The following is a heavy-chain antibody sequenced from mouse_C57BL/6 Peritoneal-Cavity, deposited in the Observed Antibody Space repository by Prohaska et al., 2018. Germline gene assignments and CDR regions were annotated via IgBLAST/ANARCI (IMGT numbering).Heavy chain of an antibody. J-gene: IGHJ4*01. CDR3: SRLLGDY. CDR2: INPDSSTR. V-gene: IGHV4-1*01. CDR1: GLEFSRYW. Sequence: EVKLLQSGGGLVQPGGSLKISCAASGLEFSRYWLYWVRRDQGKGIELIGEINPDSSTRNYAPSLKDKFIISIDNAKTTLYLQMSKVRSEYTALYYCSRLLGDYWGQGTSVTVSS.